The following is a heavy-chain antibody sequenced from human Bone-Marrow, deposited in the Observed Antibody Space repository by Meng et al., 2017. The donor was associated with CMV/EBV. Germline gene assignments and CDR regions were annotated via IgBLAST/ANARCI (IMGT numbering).Heavy chain of an antibody. D-gene: IGHD1-1*01. Sequence: GGSLRLSCAASGFTFSTYEMTWVRQAPGKGLEWVSYISSSGITIYYADSVKGRFTISRDNAKNSLYLQMNSLRAEDTAVYYCARGLEDAGYYIPYWGQGTLVTGSS. V-gene: IGHV3-48*03. CDR3: ARGLEDAGYYIPY. J-gene: IGHJ4*02. CDR2: ISSSGITI. CDR1: GFTFSTYE.